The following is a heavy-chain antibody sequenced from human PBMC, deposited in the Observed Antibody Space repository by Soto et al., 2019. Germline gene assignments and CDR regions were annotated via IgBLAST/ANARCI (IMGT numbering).Heavy chain of an antibody. D-gene: IGHD4-17*01. V-gene: IGHV2-5*02. CDR3: AHSLHLYAFDY. Sequence: QITLKESGPTLVKPTQTLTLTCTFSGFSLSTSGVGVGWIRQPPGKALEWLALIYWDDDKRYSPSLKSRLTITKDTPKNQVVLTLTNMDPVDTATYHCAHSLHLYAFDYWGQGTLVTVSS. CDR1: GFSLSTSGVG. CDR2: IYWDDDK. J-gene: IGHJ4*02.